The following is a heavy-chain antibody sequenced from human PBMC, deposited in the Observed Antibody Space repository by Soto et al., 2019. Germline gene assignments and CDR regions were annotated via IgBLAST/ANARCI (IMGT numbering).Heavy chain of an antibody. D-gene: IGHD3-10*01. J-gene: IGHJ4*02. CDR2: IFHSGST. CDR1: GGSVRSGNYY. V-gene: IGHV4-61*01. CDR3: ARQEKDLARYGGDLDY. Sequence: QVQLQESGPGLVKPSETLSLTCSVSGGSVRSGNYYWSWIRQPPGKGLEWIGHIFHSGSTNYNPSLNSGVTMSVDTSKNQFILNLSSATAADTAVYYCARQEKDLARYGGDLDYWGQGTLVTVSS.